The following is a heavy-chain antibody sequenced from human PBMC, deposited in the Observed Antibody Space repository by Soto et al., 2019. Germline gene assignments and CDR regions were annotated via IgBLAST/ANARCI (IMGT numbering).Heavy chain of an antibody. Sequence: QVQLVESGGGVVQPGRSLRLSCAASGFTFSSYAMHWVRQAPGKGLEWVAVISYDGSNKYYADSVKGRFTISRDNSKNTLYLQMNSLRAEDTAVYYCARGYSLPYRGATTLGVSAHWGQGTLVTVSS. V-gene: IGHV3-30-3*01. J-gene: IGHJ4*02. CDR1: GFTFSSYA. D-gene: IGHD1-26*01. CDR2: ISYDGSNK. CDR3: ARGYSLPYRGATTLGVSAH.